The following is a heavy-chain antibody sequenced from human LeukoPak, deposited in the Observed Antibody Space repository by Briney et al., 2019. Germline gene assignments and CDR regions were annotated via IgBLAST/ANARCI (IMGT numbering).Heavy chain of an antibody. J-gene: IGHJ4*02. CDR2: IYYSGST. CDR3: ARGLSNYYYDSSGYTFDY. V-gene: IGHV4-59*01. Sequence: SETLSLTCTVSGGSISSYYWSWIRQPPGKGLEWIGYIYYSGSTNYNPSLKGRVTISVDTSKNQFSLKLSSVTAADTAVYYCARGLSNYYYDSSGYTFDYWGQGTLVTVSS. CDR1: GGSISSYY. D-gene: IGHD3-22*01.